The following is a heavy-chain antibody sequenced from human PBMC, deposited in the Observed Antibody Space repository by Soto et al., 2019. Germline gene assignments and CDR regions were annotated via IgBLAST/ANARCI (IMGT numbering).Heavy chain of an antibody. CDR3: ARDKARLHLGGNYCDGMDV. CDR1: GGTFGNSA. D-gene: IGHD6-25*01. J-gene: IGHJ6*02. Sequence: QVQLVQSGGEVKKPGSSVTVSCKASGGTFGNSAISWVRQAPGQGLEWMGGIIPILPTPDYAQKFQGRVKLTADESTSTAYMELTSLRSEDTAVDSCARDKARLHLGGNYCDGMDVWGHGTTVTVS. V-gene: IGHV1-69*11. CDR2: IIPILPTP.